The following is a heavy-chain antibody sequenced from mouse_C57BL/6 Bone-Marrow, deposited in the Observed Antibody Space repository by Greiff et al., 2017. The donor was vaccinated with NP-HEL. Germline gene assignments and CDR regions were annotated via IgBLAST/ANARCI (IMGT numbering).Heavy chain of an antibody. CDR1: GYTFTTYP. CDR3: ARGSNYGFWYFDV. V-gene: IGHV1-47*01. D-gene: IGHD2-5*01. Sequence: VQLQESGAELVKPGASVKMSCKASGYTFTTYPIEWMKQNHGKSLEWIGNFHPYNDDTKYNEKFKGKATLTVEKSSSTVYLELSRLTSDDSAVYYCARGSNYGFWYFDVWGTGTTVTVSS. J-gene: IGHJ1*03. CDR2: FHPYNDDT.